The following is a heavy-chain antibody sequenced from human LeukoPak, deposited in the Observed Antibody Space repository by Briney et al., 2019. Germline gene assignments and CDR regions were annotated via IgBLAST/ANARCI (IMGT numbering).Heavy chain of an antibody. Sequence: SETLSLTCTVSGGSISSYYWSWIRQPPGKGLGWIGYIYYSGSTNYNPSLKSRVTISVDTSKNQFSLNLSSVTAPDTAVYYCARLGGYNFDYWGQGTLVTVSS. CDR1: GGSISSYY. D-gene: IGHD1-26*01. CDR3: ARLGGYNFDY. CDR2: IYYSGST. V-gene: IGHV4-59*08. J-gene: IGHJ4*02.